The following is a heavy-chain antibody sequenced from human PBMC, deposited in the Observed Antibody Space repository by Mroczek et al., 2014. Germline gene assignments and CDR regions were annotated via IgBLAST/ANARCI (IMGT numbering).Heavy chain of an antibody. J-gene: IGHJ3*02. CDR1: GGSISSYY. V-gene: IGHV4-4*07. D-gene: IGHD2-2*01. CDR2: IYTSGST. CDR3: ARDERLSCSSTSCYSAFDI. Sequence: QVQLQESGPGLVKPSETLSLTCTVSGGSISSYYWSWIRQPAGKGLEWIGRIYTSGSTNYNPSLKSRVTMSVDTSKNQFSLKLSSVTAADTAVYYCARDERLSCSSTSCYSAFDIWGQGTMVTVSS.